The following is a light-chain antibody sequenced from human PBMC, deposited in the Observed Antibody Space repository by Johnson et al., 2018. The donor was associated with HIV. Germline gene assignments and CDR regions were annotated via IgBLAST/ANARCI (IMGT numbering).Light chain of an antibody. CDR3: GTWDSSLSAYV. V-gene: IGLV1-51*02. Sequence: QSVLTQPPSVSAAPGQKVTISCSGSSSNIGNNYVSWYQQLPGTAPKLLIYENNKRPSVIPDRFSGSKSGTSATLGITGLQTGDEADYYCGTWDSSLSAYVFGTGTKFTVL. J-gene: IGLJ1*01. CDR2: ENN. CDR1: SSNIGNNY.